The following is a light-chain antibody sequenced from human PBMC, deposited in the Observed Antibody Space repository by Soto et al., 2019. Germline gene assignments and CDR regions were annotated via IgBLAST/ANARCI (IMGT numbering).Light chain of an antibody. J-gene: IGLJ1*01. Sequence: QSALTQPASVSGSPGQSITISCTGTSSDVGAYNYVSWYQQNPGKAPKLMIYDVTNRPSGVSNRFSGSKSGNTASLTISGLQAEDEADYYCSSFTTSTTYVFGTGTSSPS. CDR3: SSFTTSTTYV. CDR2: DVT. V-gene: IGLV2-14*01. CDR1: SSDVGAYNY.